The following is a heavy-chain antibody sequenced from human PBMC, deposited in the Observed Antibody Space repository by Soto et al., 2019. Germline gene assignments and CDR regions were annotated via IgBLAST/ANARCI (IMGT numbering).Heavy chain of an antibody. CDR1: GYTFTSYA. CDR2: INAGNGNT. V-gene: IGHV1-3*01. D-gene: IGHD3-9*01. CDR3: ARGDILTDNYYFDY. Sequence: GASVKVSCKASGYTFTSYAMHWMRQAPGQRLEWMGWINAGNGNTKYSQKFQGRVTITRDTSASTAYMELSSLRSEDTAVYYCARGDILTDNYYFDYWGQGTLVTVSS. J-gene: IGHJ4*02.